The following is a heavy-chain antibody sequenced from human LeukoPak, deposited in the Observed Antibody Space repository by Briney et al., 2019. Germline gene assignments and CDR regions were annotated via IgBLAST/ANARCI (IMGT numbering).Heavy chain of an antibody. CDR2: ISYDGSNK. J-gene: IGHJ4*02. D-gene: IGHD3-3*01. CDR3: ASPLRDYDFWSGYSN. V-gene: IGHV3-30-3*01. CDR1: GFTFSSYA. Sequence: GGSLRLSCAASGFTFSSYAMHWVRQAPGKGLEWVAVISYDGSNKYYADSVKGRFTTSRDNSKNTLYLQMNSLRAEDTAVYYCASPLRDYDFWSGYSNWGQGTLVTVSS.